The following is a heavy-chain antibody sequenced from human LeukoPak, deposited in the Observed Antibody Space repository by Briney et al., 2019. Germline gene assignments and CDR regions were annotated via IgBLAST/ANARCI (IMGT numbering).Heavy chain of an antibody. CDR2: IYYSGST. V-gene: IGHV4-59*08. Sequence: PSETLSLTCTVSGGSISSYYWSWIRQPPGKGLEWIGYIYYSGSTYYNPSLKSRVTISVDTSKNQFSLKLSSVTAADTAVYYCARQKSTVLLWFGEFDYWGQGTLVTVSS. CDR3: ARQKSTVLLWFGEFDY. CDR1: GGSISSYY. D-gene: IGHD3-10*01. J-gene: IGHJ4*02.